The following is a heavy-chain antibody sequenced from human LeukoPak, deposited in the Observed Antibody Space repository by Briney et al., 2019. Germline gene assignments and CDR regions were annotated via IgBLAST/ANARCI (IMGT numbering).Heavy chain of an antibody. J-gene: IGHJ6*02. Sequence: SETLSLTCTVSGGSFSSFYWTWIRQSPGKGLEWLGLMYDSGNTNYNPSLKSRVTISVDTSKNQFSLKLSSVTAADTAVYYCARGGGYDPSYYYYGMDVWGQGTTVTVSS. V-gene: IGHV4-59*08. CDR2: MYDSGNT. CDR1: GGSFSSFY. D-gene: IGHD3-16*01. CDR3: ARGGGYDPSYYYYGMDV.